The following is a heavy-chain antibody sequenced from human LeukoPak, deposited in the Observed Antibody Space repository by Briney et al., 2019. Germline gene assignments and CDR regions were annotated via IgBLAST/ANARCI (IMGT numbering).Heavy chain of an antibody. CDR1: GGSFSGFC. CDR2: INYTGST. D-gene: IGHD6-25*01. CDR3: ARVAGYLPTRWFDP. V-gene: IGHV4-34*01. J-gene: IGHJ5*02. Sequence: SHTLSPTCAVYGGSFSGFCWSCIRHVPGKGLEWIGEINYTGSTSYNPSLKSRVPISVDTSQNQFFLLLTSVTAADTAVYYCARVAGYLPTRWFDPWGQGTHVTVSS.